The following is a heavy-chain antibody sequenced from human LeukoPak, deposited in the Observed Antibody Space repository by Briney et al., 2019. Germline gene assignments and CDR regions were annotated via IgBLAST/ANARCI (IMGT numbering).Heavy chain of an antibody. CDR2: IKLDGSEK. CDR1: GFTFGKYW. J-gene: IGHJ4*02. Sequence: PGGSLRLSCVASGFTFGKYWMSWVRQAPGKGLEWVANIKLDGSEKNYVDSVKGRFTISRDNAKNSLYLQMNSLRAEDTAVYYCARAGSGSYPRPFDYWGQGTLVTVSS. D-gene: IGHD3-10*01. CDR3: ARAGSGSYPRPFDY. V-gene: IGHV3-7*03.